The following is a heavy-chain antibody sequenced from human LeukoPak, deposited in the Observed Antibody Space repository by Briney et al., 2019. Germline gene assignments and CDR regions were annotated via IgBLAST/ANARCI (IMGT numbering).Heavy chain of an antibody. CDR1: GGSFSGYY. D-gene: IGHD3-10*01. CDR2: INHSGST. CDR3: ATSLHPGWFDP. J-gene: IGHJ5*02. V-gene: IGHV4-34*01. Sequence: PSETLSLTCAVYGGSFSGYYWSWIRQPPGKGLEWIGEINHSGSTNYNPSLKSRVTISVDTSKNQFSLKLSSVTAADTAVYYCATSLHPGWFDPWGQGTLVTVSS.